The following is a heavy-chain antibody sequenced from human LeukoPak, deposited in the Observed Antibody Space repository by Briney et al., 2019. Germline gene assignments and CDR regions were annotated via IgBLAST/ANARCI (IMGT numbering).Heavy chain of an antibody. CDR1: GFTFSNE. J-gene: IGHJ4*02. D-gene: IGHD2-2*01. CDR2: INADGSTT. CDR3: SRDRHCIGSTCYGL. Sequence: GGSLTLSCAASGFTFSNEMNWVRQAPGKGLVGVSRINADGSTTSYADSVRGRFTISRDNAKNTLYLQMNSLRAEDTAVYYCSRDRHCIGSTCYGLWGQGTRVTVSS. V-gene: IGHV3-74*01.